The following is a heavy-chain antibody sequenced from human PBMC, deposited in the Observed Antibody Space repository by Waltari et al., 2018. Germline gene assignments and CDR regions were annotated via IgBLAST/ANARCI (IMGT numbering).Heavy chain of an antibody. Sequence: QVQLVQSGAEVKKPGASVTVSCKASGYNFDSYGISWVRQAPGQGLEWMGWFNPDNGDGNYAQKFQGRVTMTTDSSTSTAHMELRSLGSDDTAVYYCARRSPYSSFDYWGQGTLVTVSS. CDR2: FNPDNGDG. J-gene: IGHJ4*02. CDR1: GYNFDSYG. V-gene: IGHV1-18*01. D-gene: IGHD3-22*01. CDR3: ARRSPYSSFDY.